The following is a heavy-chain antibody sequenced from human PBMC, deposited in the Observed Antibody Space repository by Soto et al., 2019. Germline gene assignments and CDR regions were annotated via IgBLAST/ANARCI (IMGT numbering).Heavy chain of an antibody. D-gene: IGHD3-16*01. CDR2: IYYSGST. CDR1: GGSVSSGSYY. V-gene: IGHV4-61*01. J-gene: IGHJ5*02. CDR3: ASGGAMARRRAFDP. Sequence: QVQLQESGPGLVKPSETLSLTCTVSGGSVSSGSYYWSWIRQPPGEGLEWIGYIYYSGSTNYNPSLKSRVTISVDASKNQFSLKLSSVTAADTAVYYCASGGAMARRRAFDPWGQGTLVTVSS.